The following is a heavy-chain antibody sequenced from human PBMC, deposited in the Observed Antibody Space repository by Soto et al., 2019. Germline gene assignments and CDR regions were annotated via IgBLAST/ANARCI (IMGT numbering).Heavy chain of an antibody. Sequence: GESLKISCKGFGYTFTSYWIGWVRQMPGKGLEWVGIIHPGESDTSHSPSFQGQVTISADKSISTAYLQWSSLKASDTAIYYCARRGRFYWFDPWGQGTLVTVSS. CDR2: IHPGESDT. D-gene: IGHD3-16*01. J-gene: IGHJ5*02. CDR1: GYTFTSYW. CDR3: ARRGRFYWFDP. V-gene: IGHV5-51*01.